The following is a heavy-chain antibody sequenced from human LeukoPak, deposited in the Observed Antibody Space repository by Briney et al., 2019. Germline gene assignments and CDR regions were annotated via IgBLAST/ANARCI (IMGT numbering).Heavy chain of an antibody. J-gene: IGHJ5*02. Sequence: SETLSLTCAVYGGSFSGYYWSWIRQPPGKGLEWIGEINHSGSTNYNPSLKSRVTISVDTSKNQFSLKLSSVTAADTAVYYCARDRSQYQLRSWLDPWGQGTLVTVSS. CDR1: GGSFSGYY. CDR3: ARDRSQYQLRSWLDP. D-gene: IGHD2-2*01. CDR2: INHSGST. V-gene: IGHV4-34*01.